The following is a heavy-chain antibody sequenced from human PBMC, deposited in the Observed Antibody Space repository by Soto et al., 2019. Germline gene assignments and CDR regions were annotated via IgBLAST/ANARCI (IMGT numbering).Heavy chain of an antibody. V-gene: IGHV3-48*02. D-gene: IGHD3-16*01. CDR2: ISATSAKI. J-gene: IGHJ4*02. Sequence: EVQLVESGGGLVQPGGSLRLSCAASGFKFNYYAMNWVRQVPGKGLEWVSYISATSAKIDYADSVKGRFTISRDNARNSLCLQMNSLRDEDTAVYNCVADSSYGSHWVRLFDEWGRGSVVTV. CDR3: VADSSYGSHWVRLFDE. CDR1: GFKFNYYA.